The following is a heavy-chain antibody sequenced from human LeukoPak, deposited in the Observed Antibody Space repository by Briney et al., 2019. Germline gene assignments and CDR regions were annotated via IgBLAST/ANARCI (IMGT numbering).Heavy chain of an antibody. CDR2: IYSGGST. J-gene: IGHJ4*02. CDR1: GFTVSSNC. Sequence: GGSLRLSCAASGFTVSSNCMSWVRQAPGKGLEWVSVIYSGGSTYYADSVKGRFTISRDNSKNTLYLQMNSLRAEDTAVYYCAKDLWLVSNGFDYWGQGTLVTVSS. D-gene: IGHD6-19*01. CDR3: AKDLWLVSNGFDY. V-gene: IGHV3-53*01.